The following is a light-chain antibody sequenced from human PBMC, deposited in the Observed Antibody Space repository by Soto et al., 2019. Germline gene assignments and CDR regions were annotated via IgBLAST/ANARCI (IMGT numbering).Light chain of an antibody. V-gene: IGLV1-40*01. CDR1: SSNIGAHYD. CDR2: GDN. J-gene: IGLJ3*02. Sequence: QSVLTQPPSVSGAPGQRVTISCTGSSSNIGAHYDVHWYQQLPGTAPKLLIYGDNTRPSGVPDRFSGSRSGTSASLAITGLQAEDEADYYCQTFDSSLTISWVFGGGTKLTVL. CDR3: QTFDSSLTISWV.